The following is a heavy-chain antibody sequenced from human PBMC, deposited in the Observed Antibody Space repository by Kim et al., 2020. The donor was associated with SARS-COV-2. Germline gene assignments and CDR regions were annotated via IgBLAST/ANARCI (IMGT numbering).Heavy chain of an antibody. D-gene: IGHD1-1*01. CDR3: ARGRDAYNFPYFDF. Sequence: AGSETGPFTISRDNAKSTLYLQMNSLRADDTAVYYCARGRDAYNFPYFDFWGRGTLVIVSS. J-gene: IGHJ2*01. V-gene: IGHV3-74*01.